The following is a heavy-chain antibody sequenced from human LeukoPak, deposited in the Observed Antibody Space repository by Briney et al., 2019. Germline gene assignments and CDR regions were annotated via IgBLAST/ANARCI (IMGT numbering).Heavy chain of an antibody. CDR1: GFTFSSYG. V-gene: IGHV3-48*01. J-gene: IGHJ4*02. CDR2: ISSSSSTI. D-gene: IGHD6-13*01. CDR3: ARDSGGTDFDY. Sequence: PGGSLRLSCAASGFTFSSYGMHWVRQAPGKGLEWVSYISSSSSTIYYADSVKGRFTISRDNAKNSLYLQMNSLRAEDTAVYYCARDSGGTDFDYWGQGTLVTVSS.